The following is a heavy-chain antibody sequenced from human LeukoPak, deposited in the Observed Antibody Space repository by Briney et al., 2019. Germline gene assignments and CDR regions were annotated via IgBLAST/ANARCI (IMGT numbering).Heavy chain of an antibody. CDR2: INHSGST. CDR3: AAGYYDSSTFDP. CDR1: GGSFSGYY. Sequence: KASETLSLTCAVYGGSFSGYYWSWLREPPGKGLEWIGEINHSGSTNYHPSLKSRVTISVDTSKNQFSLKLSSVTAADTAVYYCAAGYYDSSTFDPWGQGTLVTVSS. D-gene: IGHD3-22*01. J-gene: IGHJ5*02. V-gene: IGHV4-34*01.